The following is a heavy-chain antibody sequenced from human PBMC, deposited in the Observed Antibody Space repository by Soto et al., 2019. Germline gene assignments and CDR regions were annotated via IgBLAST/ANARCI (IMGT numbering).Heavy chain of an antibody. CDR1: GFTFSSYA. CDR2: ISYDGSNK. V-gene: IGHV3-30-3*01. D-gene: IGHD3-3*01. CDR3: ARDKSRYDFWSGYLPPNWFDP. Sequence: GGSLRLSCAASGFTFSSYAMHWVRQAPGKGLEWVAVISYDGSNKYYADSVKGRFTISRDNSKNTLYLQMNGLRAEDTAVYYCARDKSRYDFWSGYLPPNWFDPWGQGTLVTVSS. J-gene: IGHJ5*02.